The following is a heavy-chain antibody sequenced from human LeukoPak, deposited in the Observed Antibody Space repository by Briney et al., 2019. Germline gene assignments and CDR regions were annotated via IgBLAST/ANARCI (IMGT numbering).Heavy chain of an antibody. CDR2: IYPHDSDI. V-gene: IGHV5-51*01. CDR3: ARRYGSGSYMDY. D-gene: IGHD3-10*01. CDR1: GYSFTNYW. Sequence: GESLKISCKVSGYSFTNYWIAWVRQMPGKGVEWMGIIYPHDSDIRYNPPFQGQVTISADKSISTAYLQWSSLKASDTAMYYCARRYGSGSYMDYWGQGTLVTVSS. J-gene: IGHJ4*02.